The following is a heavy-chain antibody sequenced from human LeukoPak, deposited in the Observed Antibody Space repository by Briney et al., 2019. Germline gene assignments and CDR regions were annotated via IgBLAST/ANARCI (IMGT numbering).Heavy chain of an antibody. CDR1: GGSVSSDNYQ. CDR3: ARRLVGQTLDY. Sequence: SETLSPTCSVSGGSVSSDNYQWNWIRQPPGKGLEWIGDIYRTGSTNYNPSLKRRVTISVDTSKNQFSLRLSSVTAADTAVYYCARRLVGQTLDYWGQGTLVTVSS. V-gene: IGHV4-61*01. CDR2: IYRTGST. J-gene: IGHJ4*02. D-gene: IGHD3-10*01.